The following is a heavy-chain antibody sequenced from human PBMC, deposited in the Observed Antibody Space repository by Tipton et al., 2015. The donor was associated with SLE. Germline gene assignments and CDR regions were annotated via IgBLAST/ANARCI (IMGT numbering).Heavy chain of an antibody. CDR3: VEDGWMGTNPRYFDY. V-gene: IGHV3-30*18. CDR2: ISHDGSIK. J-gene: IGHJ4*02. D-gene: IGHD5-24*01. Sequence: SLRLSCAASGFTFISYGMHWVRQAPGKGLEWVALISHDGSIKYYADSVKGRFTISRDNPKNTLYLQMNSLRAEDTAVYYCVEDGWMGTNPRYFDYWGQGTLVTVSS. CDR1: GFTFISYG.